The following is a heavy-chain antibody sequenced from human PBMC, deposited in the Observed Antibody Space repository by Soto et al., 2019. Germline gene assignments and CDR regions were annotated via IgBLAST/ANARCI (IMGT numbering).Heavy chain of an antibody. CDR3: ARDSGYRSASSVNHYLDC. J-gene: IGHJ4*01. CDR1: GFTLRSYW. V-gene: IGHV3-7*01. CDR2: IKTDASEK. D-gene: IGHD3-10*01. Sequence: GGSLRLSCAASGFTLRSYWMSWVRQAPGKGLEWLATIKTDASEKKYVDSVKGRFTVSRDNAKNSLYLQMDSLRAEDTAVYYCARDSGYRSASSVNHYLDCWGRRTMVTVSS.